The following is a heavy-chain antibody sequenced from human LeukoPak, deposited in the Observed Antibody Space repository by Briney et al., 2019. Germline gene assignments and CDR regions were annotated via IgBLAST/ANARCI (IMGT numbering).Heavy chain of an antibody. CDR3: AKESEWVTYFDY. J-gene: IGHJ4*02. CDR2: ISYDGSNK. Sequence: GRSLRLSCAASGFTFSSYGMHWVRQAPGKGLEWVAVISYDGSNKYYADSVKGRFTISRDNPKNTLYLQMNSLRAEDTAVYYCAKESEWVTYFDYWGQGTLVTVSS. CDR1: GFTFSSYG. D-gene: IGHD3-3*01. V-gene: IGHV3-30*18.